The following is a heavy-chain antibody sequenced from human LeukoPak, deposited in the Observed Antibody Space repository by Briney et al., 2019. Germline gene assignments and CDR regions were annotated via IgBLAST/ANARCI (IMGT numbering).Heavy chain of an antibody. Sequence: SVKVSCKASGGTFSSYAISWVRQAPGQGLEWMGGIIPIFGTANYAQKFQGRVTITADESTSTAYMELCSLRSEDTAVYYCAGGYCSSTSCYGPYYMDVWGKGTTVTVSS. CDR3: AGGYCSSTSCYGPYYMDV. CDR1: GGTFSSYA. V-gene: IGHV1-69*13. J-gene: IGHJ6*03. D-gene: IGHD2-2*01. CDR2: IIPIFGTA.